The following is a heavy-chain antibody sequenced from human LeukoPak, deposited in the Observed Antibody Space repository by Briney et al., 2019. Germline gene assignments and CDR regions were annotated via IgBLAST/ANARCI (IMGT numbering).Heavy chain of an antibody. Sequence: GGPLRLSCAASGFAFSDYWMSWVRQAPGKGLEWVAKIKPDGSEKYYVDSVKGRFTISRDKAKNSLYLQMNSLRDEDTAVYYCARGGYSYGHDYWGQGTLVTVSS. CDR3: ARGGYSYGHDY. D-gene: IGHD5-18*01. CDR2: IKPDGSEK. CDR1: GFAFSDYW. J-gene: IGHJ4*02. V-gene: IGHV3-7*01.